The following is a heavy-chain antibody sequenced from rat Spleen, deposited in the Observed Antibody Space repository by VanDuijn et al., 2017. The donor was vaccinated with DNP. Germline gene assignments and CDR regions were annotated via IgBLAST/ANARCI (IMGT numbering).Heavy chain of an antibody. CDR3: AKDAFDY. CDR1: GFTFSNYD. Sequence: EVQLVESGGGLVQPGRSLKLSCAASGFTFSNYDMAWVRQAPTTGLEWVASINTNGGSPYYRDSLKGRFTVSRDNAKSILYLQMDSLRSEDTATYYCAKDAFDYWGQGVMVTVSS. J-gene: IGHJ2*01. CDR2: INTNGGSP. V-gene: IGHV5-27*01.